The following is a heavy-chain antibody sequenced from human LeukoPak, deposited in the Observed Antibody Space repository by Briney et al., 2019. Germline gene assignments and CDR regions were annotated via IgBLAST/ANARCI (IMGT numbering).Heavy chain of an antibody. CDR3: ARGGGAAAGTSPLGY. J-gene: IGHJ4*02. Sequence: SETLSPTCTVSGGSISSGSYYWSWIRQPAGKGLEWIGRIYTSGSTNYNPSLKSRVTISVDTSKNQFSLKLSSVTAADTAVYYCARGGGAAAGTSPLGYWGQGTLVTVSS. CDR1: GGSISSGSYY. V-gene: IGHV4-61*02. CDR2: IYTSGST. D-gene: IGHD6-13*01.